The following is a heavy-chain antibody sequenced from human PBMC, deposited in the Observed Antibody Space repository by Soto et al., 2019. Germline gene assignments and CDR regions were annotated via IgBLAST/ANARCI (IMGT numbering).Heavy chain of an antibody. Sequence: SATWSLTCAVSGYFITNGSYWGWIRQSAGKGLEWIGSIYYTGRTYYNPSLKSRGTMSVDTSKNQFSPKLTSVTAADTAVYYGARERAAVATSVDYWGPGTLVTVS. J-gene: IGHJ4*02. CDR2: IYYTGRT. D-gene: IGHD6-13*01. CDR1: GYFITNGSY. V-gene: IGHV4-38-2*02. CDR3: ARERAAVATSVDY.